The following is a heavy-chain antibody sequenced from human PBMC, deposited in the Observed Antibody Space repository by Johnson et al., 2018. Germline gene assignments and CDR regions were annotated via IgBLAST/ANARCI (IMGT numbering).Heavy chain of an antibody. CDR2: IYYSGST. Sequence: QVQLQESGPGLMKPSETLSLTCTVSGGSISSSSYYWGWIRQPPGKGLEWIGSIYYSGSTYYNPSLKSRVTISVDTSKNQFSLKLSSVTAADTAVYYCVRDYYDNSGYRMDVWGQGTTVTVS. V-gene: IGHV4-39*07. CDR3: VRDYYDNSGYRMDV. D-gene: IGHD3-22*01. CDR1: GGSISSSSYY. J-gene: IGHJ6*02.